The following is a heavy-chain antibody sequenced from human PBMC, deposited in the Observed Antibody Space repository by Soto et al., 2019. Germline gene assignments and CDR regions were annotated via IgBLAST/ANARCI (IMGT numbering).Heavy chain of an antibody. CDR1: GGTFSSYA. J-gene: IGHJ6*02. D-gene: IGHD2-21*02. CDR3: AREGDVPYYYYGMDI. Sequence: SVKVSCKASGGTFSSYAISWVRQAPGQGLEWMGGIIPIFGTANYAQKFQGRVTITADESTSTAYMELSSLRSDDTAVYYCAREGDVPYYYYGMDIWGQGTTVTVSS. CDR2: IIPIFGTA. V-gene: IGHV1-69*13.